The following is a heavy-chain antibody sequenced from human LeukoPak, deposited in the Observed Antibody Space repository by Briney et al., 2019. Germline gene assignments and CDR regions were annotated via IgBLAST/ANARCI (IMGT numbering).Heavy chain of an antibody. CDR2: ISYDGSYK. D-gene: IGHD6-13*01. Sequence: GGSLRLSCADSEFTFSTYGMHWVRQAPGKGLEWVAVISYDGSYKFYSNSVKGRFTISRDNSKSTLYLQMNSLRAEDTAVYYCAKDRYSGLNTIDYWGQGTLVTVSS. CDR1: EFTFSTYG. CDR3: AKDRYSGLNTIDY. V-gene: IGHV3-30*18. J-gene: IGHJ4*02.